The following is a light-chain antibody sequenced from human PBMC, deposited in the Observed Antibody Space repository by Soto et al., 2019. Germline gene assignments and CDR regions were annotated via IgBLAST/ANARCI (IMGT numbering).Light chain of an antibody. J-gene: IGKJ4*01. CDR2: GAS. V-gene: IGKV3-20*01. CDR3: QQYGSPLT. Sequence: EIVLTQSPGTLSLSPGGRATLSCRASQTVRSTFLAWYQQKPGQAPRLLIYGASNRATGVPDRFSGSGSGTDFTLTISRLEPEDFAVYYCQQYGSPLTFGGGTKLEIK. CDR1: QTVRSTF.